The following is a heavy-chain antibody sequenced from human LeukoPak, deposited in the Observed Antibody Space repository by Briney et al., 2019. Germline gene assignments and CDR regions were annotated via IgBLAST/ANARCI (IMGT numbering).Heavy chain of an antibody. D-gene: IGHD4/OR15-4a*01. CDR3: ARGSAMVNDY. V-gene: IGHV3-21*01. CDR1: GFTFSSYS. CDR2: ISSSSSSYI. J-gene: IGHJ4*02. Sequence: PGGSLRLSCAASGFTFSSYSMNWVRQAPGKGLEGVSSISSSSSSYIYYADSVKGRFTISRDNAKNSLYLQMNSLRAEDTAVYYCARGSAMVNDYWGQGTLVTVSS.